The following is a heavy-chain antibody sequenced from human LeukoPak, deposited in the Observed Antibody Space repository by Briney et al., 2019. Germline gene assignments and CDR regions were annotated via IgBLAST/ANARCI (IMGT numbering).Heavy chain of an antibody. D-gene: IGHD6-6*01. V-gene: IGHV5-51*01. CDR1: GYNFINYW. CDR3: ARTNMPAREGTYFDY. CDR2: IYPGDSDT. J-gene: IGHJ4*02. Sequence: GESLKISCKGSGYNFINYWIGWVRQMPGKGLEWMGIIYPGDSDTRYSPSFQGQVTISADKSISTAYLQWSSLKASDTAIYYCARTNMPAREGTYFDYWGQGTLVTVSS.